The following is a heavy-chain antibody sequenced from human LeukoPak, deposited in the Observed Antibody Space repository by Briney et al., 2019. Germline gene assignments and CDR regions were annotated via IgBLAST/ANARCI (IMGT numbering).Heavy chain of an antibody. CDR2: INHSGSI. V-gene: IGHV4-34*01. CDR3: AFTTGNYYLDY. D-gene: IGHD1-7*01. Sequence: SETLSLTCAVYGGSFGGYYWSWIRQSPGKGLEWIGEINHSGSINYNPSLKSRVTVSVDSSRNQFSLILGSVTAADTAVYYCAFTTGNYYLDYWGQGTRVTVSS. J-gene: IGHJ4*02. CDR1: GGSFGGYY.